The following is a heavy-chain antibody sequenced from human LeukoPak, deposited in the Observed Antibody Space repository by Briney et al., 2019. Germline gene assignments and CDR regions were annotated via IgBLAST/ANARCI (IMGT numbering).Heavy chain of an antibody. CDR1: GGSISSYY. CDR2: INYSGST. CDR3: ARASVMAPAYFDY. D-gene: IGHD5-24*01. Sequence: SETLSLTCTVSGGSISSYYWSWFRQPPGKGLEWIAYINYSGSTNYNPSLKSRVTISVDTSKNQFSLKLSSVIAADTAVYYCARASVMAPAYFDYWGQGTLVTVSS. V-gene: IGHV4-59*01. J-gene: IGHJ4*02.